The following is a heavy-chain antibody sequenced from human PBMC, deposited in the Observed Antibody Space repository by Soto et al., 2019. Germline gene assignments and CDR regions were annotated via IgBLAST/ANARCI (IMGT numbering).Heavy chain of an antibody. J-gene: IGHJ3*02. CDR2: ISSNGGST. CDR1: GFTFSSYA. CDR3: VKDDYYDSSEDAFDI. Sequence: GGSLRLSCSASGFTFSSYAMHWVRQAPGKGLEYVSAISSNGGSTYYADSVKGRFTISRDNSKNTLYLQMSSLRAEDTAVYYCVKDDYYDSSEDAFDIWGQGTMVTVSS. V-gene: IGHV3-64D*06. D-gene: IGHD3-22*01.